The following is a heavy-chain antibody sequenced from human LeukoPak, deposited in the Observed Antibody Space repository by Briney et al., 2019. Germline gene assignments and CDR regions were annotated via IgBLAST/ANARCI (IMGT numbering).Heavy chain of an antibody. D-gene: IGHD3-10*01. V-gene: IGHV3-33*01. Sequence: GRSLTLSCAPSGFTFSRYAMHWVRPAPGKGLEWVAIIWYDGNNKYYADSLKGRFTISKDNSKNTLYLQINGLRAEDTAVYFCVRDRGSTNYFYYCGQGALVTVSS. J-gene: IGHJ4*02. CDR1: GFTFSRYA. CDR3: VRDRGSTNYFYY. CDR2: IWYDGNNK.